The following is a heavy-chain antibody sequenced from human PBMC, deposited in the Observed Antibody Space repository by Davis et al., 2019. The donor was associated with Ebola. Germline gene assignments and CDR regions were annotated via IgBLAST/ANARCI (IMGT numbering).Heavy chain of an antibody. V-gene: IGHV3-21*01. D-gene: IGHD6-13*01. CDR1: GFTFSSYS. CDR3: ARDSGQLRAAGY. Sequence: PGGSLRLSCAASGFTFSSYSMNWVRQAPGKGLEWVSSISSSSSYIYYADSVKGRFTISRDNAKNSLYLQMNSLRAEDTAVYYCARDSGQLRAAGYRGQGTLVTVSS. J-gene: IGHJ4*02. CDR2: ISSSSSYI.